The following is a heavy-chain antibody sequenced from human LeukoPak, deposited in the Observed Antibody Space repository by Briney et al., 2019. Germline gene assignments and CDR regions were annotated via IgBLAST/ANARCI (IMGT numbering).Heavy chain of an antibody. CDR2: MNPKSGNT. CDR3: ASVDGSAYY. D-gene: IGHD3-22*01. Sequence: SVKVSCKASGYTFTRYDINWVRQATGQGLEWMGWMNPKSGNTGHAQKFQGRVTITRDNSKSTVYMEMSSLRAEDTAVYYCASVDGSAYYCGQGTLVTVSS. V-gene: IGHV1-8*03. CDR1: GYTFTRYD. J-gene: IGHJ4*02.